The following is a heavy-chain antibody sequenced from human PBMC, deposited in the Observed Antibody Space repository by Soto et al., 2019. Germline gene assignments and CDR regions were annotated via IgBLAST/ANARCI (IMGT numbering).Heavy chain of an antibody. D-gene: IGHD6-25*01. CDR2: IYYSGST. V-gene: IGHV4-61*01. CDR3: ARVPAGNYYGMDA. J-gene: IGHJ6*02. CDR1: GGSVSSGSYY. Sequence: SETLSLTCTVSGGSVSSGSYYWSWIRQPPGKGLEWIGYIYYSGSTNYNPSLKSRVTISVDTSKNQFSLKLSSVTAADTAVYYCARVPAGNYYGMDAWGQGTTVTVSS.